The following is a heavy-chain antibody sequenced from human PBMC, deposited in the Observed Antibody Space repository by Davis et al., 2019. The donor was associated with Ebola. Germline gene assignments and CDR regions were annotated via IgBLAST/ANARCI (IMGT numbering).Heavy chain of an antibody. CDR3: ARSGVRGYYNGMDV. V-gene: IGHV1-8*02. CDR1: GYTFTGYY. Sequence: AASVKVSCKSSGYTFTGYYMHWVRQATGQGLEWMGWMNPNSGNTGYVERFQGRVTMSRNTSISTAYMELSSLRSEDTAVYYCARSGVRGYYNGMDVWGQGTTVTVSS. CDR2: MNPNSGNT. J-gene: IGHJ6*02. D-gene: IGHD1-14*01.